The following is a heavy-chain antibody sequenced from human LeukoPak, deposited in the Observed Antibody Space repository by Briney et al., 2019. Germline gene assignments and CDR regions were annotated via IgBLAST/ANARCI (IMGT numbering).Heavy chain of an antibody. CDR3: ARGRLSSGWYDD. Sequence: GGSLRLSCAASGFIFTDYYMSWVRQAPGKGLEWVSFFYSGSTSTKYADSVKGRFSISRDNAKNTLYLHMNSLRAEDTAVYYCARGRLSSGWYDDWGQGTLVTVSS. D-gene: IGHD6-19*01. CDR1: GFIFTDYY. J-gene: IGHJ4*02. CDR2: FYSGSTST. V-gene: IGHV3-11*06.